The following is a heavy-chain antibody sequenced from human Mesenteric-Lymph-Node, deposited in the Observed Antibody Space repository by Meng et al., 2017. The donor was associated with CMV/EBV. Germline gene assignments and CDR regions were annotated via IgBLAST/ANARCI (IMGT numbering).Heavy chain of an antibody. J-gene: IGHJ4*02. V-gene: IGHV3-9*01. CDR1: GFTFDDYA. CDR3: ARNPVTNRRGSHFDY. D-gene: IGHD4-17*01. Sequence: SLKISCAASGFTFDDYAMHWVRQAPGKGLEWVSGISWNSGSIGYADSVKGRFTISRDNAKNSLYLQMNSLRAEDTAVYYCARNPVTNRRGSHFDYWGQGTLVTVSS. CDR2: ISWNSGSI.